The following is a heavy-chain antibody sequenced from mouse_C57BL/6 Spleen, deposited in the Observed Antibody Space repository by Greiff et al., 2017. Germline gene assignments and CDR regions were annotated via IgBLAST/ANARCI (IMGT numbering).Heavy chain of an antibody. J-gene: IGHJ2*01. D-gene: IGHD4-1*01. CDR3: ARQLGEGYYFDY. CDR2: ISSGGSYT. CDR1: GFTFSSYG. Sequence: EVHLVESGGDLVKPGGSLKLSCAASGFTFSSYGMSWVRQTPDKRLEWVATISSGGSYTYYPDSVKGRFTISRDNAKNTLYLQMSSLKSEDTAMYYCARQLGEGYYFDYWGQGTTLTVSS. V-gene: IGHV5-6*01.